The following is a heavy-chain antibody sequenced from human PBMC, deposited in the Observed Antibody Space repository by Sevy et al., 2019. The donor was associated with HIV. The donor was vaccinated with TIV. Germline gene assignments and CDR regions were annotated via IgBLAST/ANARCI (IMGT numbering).Heavy chain of an antibody. CDR2: LSFGCGKI. J-gene: IGHJ4*02. Sequence: GGSLRLSCAASGFTFNIYSMSWVRQTPGKGLEWVETLSFGCGKINHADSVKGRFTMSRDDSKNAVYLQTNNLRVEDTAIYYCAREGCTKPHDYWGQGTLVTVSS. CDR3: AREGCTKPHDY. CDR1: GFTFNIYS. V-gene: IGHV3-23*01. D-gene: IGHD2-8*01.